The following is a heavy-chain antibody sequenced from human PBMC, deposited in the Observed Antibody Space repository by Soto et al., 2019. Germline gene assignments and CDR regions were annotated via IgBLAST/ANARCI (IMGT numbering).Heavy chain of an antibody. D-gene: IGHD2-15*01. CDR1: GYTFTGYY. V-gene: IGHV1-2*04. Sequence: ASVKVSCKASGYTFTGYYMHWVRQAPGQGLEWKGWINPNSGGTNYAQKFQGWVTMTRDTSISTAYMELSRLRSDDTAVYYCAREKYCSGGSCYGVWPLSYYYYGMDVWGQGTTVTVSS. CDR3: AREKYCSGGSCYGVWPLSYYYYGMDV. CDR2: INPNSGGT. J-gene: IGHJ6*02.